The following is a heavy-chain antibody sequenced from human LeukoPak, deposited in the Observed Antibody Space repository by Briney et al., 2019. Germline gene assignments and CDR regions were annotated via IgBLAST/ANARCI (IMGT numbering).Heavy chain of an antibody. CDR3: ARDRGRNSFDY. V-gene: IGHV3-7*01. J-gene: IGHJ4*02. Sequence: GGTLRLSCAASGFTFSSYEMNWVRQAPGKGLEWVASMKPDGSESWYVDSVKGRFTISRDNPKNSLYLQLTSLRAEDTALYYCARDRGRNSFDYWGQGTLVSVSS. D-gene: IGHD1-14*01. CDR1: GFTFSSYE. CDR2: MKPDGSES.